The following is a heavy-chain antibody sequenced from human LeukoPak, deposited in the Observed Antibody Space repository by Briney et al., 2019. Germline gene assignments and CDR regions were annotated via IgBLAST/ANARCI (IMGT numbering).Heavy chain of an antibody. Sequence: ASVKVSCKVSGYTLTELSMHWVRQAPGKGLEWMGGFDPEDGETIYAQKFQGRVTMTEDTSTDTAYMELSSLRSEDTAVYYCATVPIDGQKGRYMDVWGKGTTVTVSS. CDR3: ATVPIDGQKGRYMDV. D-gene: IGHD4-17*01. CDR2: FDPEDGET. J-gene: IGHJ6*03. V-gene: IGHV1-24*01. CDR1: GYTLTELS.